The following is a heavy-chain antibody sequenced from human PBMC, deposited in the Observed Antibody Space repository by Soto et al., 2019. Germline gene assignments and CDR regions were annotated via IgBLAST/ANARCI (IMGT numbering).Heavy chain of an antibody. Sequence: GGSLRLSCAASGFTFSSYAMSWVRQAPGKGLEWVSAISGSGGSTYYADSVKGRFTISRDNSKNTLYLQMNSLGAEDTAVYYGAKDRITFGGVIRPDFDYWGQGTLVTVSS. CDR2: ISGSGGST. J-gene: IGHJ4*02. D-gene: IGHD3-16*01. CDR3: AKDRITFGGVIRPDFDY. CDR1: GFTFSSYA. V-gene: IGHV3-23*01.